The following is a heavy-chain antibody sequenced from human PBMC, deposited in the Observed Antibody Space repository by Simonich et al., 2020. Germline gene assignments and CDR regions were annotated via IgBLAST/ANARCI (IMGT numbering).Heavy chain of an antibody. V-gene: IGHV4-59*08. D-gene: IGHD5-12*01. J-gene: IGHJ4*02. CDR2: IYYSGST. CDR3: ARHDRWLQFYFDY. CDR1: GGSISSYY. Sequence: QVQLQESGPGLVKPSETLSLTCTVSGGSISSYYWNWIRQPPGKGLDWIGYIYYSGSTNYNPPLKSRVTISVDTSKNQFSLKLSSVTAADTAVYYCARHDRWLQFYFDYWGQGTLVTVSS.